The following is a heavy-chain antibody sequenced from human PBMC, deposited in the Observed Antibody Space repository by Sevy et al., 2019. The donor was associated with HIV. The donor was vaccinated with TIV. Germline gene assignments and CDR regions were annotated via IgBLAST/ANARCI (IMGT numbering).Heavy chain of an antibody. J-gene: IGHJ4*02. CDR3: ARVDAGYFDY. Sequence: GGSLRLSCAASGFTVSSNYMSWVRQAPGKGLEWVSGIYSGGSTYYADPVKGRFTISRDNSKNTLYLQMNSLRAEDTAVYYCARVDAGYFDYWGQGTLVTVSS. D-gene: IGHD3-9*01. CDR1: GFTVSSNY. V-gene: IGHV3-53*01. CDR2: IYSGGST.